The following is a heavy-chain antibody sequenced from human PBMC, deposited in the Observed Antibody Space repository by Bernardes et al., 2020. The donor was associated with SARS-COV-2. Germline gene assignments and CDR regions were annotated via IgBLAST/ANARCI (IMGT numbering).Heavy chain of an antibody. V-gene: IGHV3-23*01. Sequence: GGSLRLSCAASGFTFSSYAMSWVRQAPGKGLEWVSAISGSGGSTYYAYSVKGRFTISRENSKNTLYLQLNSLRAEDTAVYYCAKDSNTLYDFWSGSDYGMDVWGQGTTVTVSS. CDR1: GFTFSSYA. CDR3: AKDSNTLYDFWSGSDYGMDV. CDR2: ISGSGGST. J-gene: IGHJ6*02. D-gene: IGHD3-3*01.